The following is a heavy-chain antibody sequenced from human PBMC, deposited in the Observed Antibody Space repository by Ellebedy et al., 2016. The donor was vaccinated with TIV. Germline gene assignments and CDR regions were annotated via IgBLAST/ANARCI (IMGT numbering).Heavy chain of an antibody. CDR3: ARHIVVPTPGFEY. CDR1: GSSISDYY. Sequence: GPLRLSCTVSGSSISDYYWTWIRQPPGKGLEWIGYIYYTIGSSNYSPSLKSRVIISVDTSKNQVSLKLSSVTAADTAVYYCARHIVVPTPGFEYWGQGALVTVSS. J-gene: IGHJ4*02. CDR2: IYYTIGSS. D-gene: IGHD1-26*01. V-gene: IGHV4-59*08.